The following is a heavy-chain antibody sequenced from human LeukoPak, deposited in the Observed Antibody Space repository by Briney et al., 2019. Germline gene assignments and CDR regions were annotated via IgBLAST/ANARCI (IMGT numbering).Heavy chain of an antibody. CDR1: GFTFSGYA. D-gene: IGHD6-19*01. V-gene: IGHV3-30-3*01. Sequence: GGSLRLSCAVSGFTFSGYALHWVRQAPGKGLEWVAVMSYDGSKTFYADSVKGRFTISRDNSKNTLFLQMSSLRPEDTAVYYCVRLRAVAGPFDYWGQGTLVTVSS. J-gene: IGHJ4*02. CDR3: VRLRAVAGPFDY. CDR2: MSYDGSKT.